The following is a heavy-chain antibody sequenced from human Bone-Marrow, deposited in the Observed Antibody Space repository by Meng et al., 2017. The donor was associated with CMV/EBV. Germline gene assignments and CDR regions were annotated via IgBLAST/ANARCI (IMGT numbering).Heavy chain of an antibody. D-gene: IGHD3-10*01. CDR1: GGSISSYY. V-gene: IGHV4-59*12. CDR2: IYYSGST. Sequence: SETLSLTCTVSGGSISSYYWSWIRQPPGKGLEWIGYIYYSGSTNYNPSLKSRVTISVDTSKNQFSLKLSSVTAADTAVYYCARGGLLWFGDGNWFDPWGQGTLVPVSS. J-gene: IGHJ5*02. CDR3: ARGGLLWFGDGNWFDP.